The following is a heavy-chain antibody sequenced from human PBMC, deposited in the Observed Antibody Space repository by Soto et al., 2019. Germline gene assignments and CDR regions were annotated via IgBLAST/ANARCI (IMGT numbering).Heavy chain of an antibody. CDR2: ITRSGDGT. Sequence: DVQLLESGGGLVQPGGSLRLSCGVSGFTFSNYGMNWVRQAPGKGLEWVSSITRSGDGTYYAESVKGRFTISRDNSKNALSLQMSSLRAEDTAVYYCVGGPGGLAGFDIWGLGRMVSVSS. CDR3: VGGPGGLAGFDI. V-gene: IGHV3-23*01. D-gene: IGHD3-16*01. J-gene: IGHJ3*02. CDR1: GFTFSNYG.